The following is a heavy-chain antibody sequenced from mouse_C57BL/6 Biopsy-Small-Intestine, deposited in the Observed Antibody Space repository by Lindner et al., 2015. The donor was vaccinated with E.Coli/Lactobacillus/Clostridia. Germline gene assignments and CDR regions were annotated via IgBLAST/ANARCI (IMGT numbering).Heavy chain of an antibody. V-gene: IGHV1-66*01. CDR3: ARALYYDYDEFAY. CDR2: IYPGSGNT. CDR1: GYSFTSYY. J-gene: IGHJ3*01. Sequence: VQLQESGPELVKPGASVKISCKASGYSFTSYYIHWVKQRPGQGLEWIGWIYPGSGNTKYNEKFKGKATLTADTSSSTAYMQLSSLTSEDSAVYYCARALYYDYDEFAYWGQGTLVTVSA. D-gene: IGHD2-4*01.